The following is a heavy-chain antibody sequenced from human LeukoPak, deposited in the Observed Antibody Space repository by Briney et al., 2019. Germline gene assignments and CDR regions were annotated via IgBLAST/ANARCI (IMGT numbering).Heavy chain of an antibody. J-gene: IGHJ4*02. CDR1: GFTFSNYA. V-gene: IGHV3-23*01. D-gene: IGHD3-16*01. CDR2: ISGSGGST. Sequence: GGSLRLSRAASGFTFSNYAMSWVRQAPGKGLEWVSGISGSGGSTYYADSVKGRFSISRDISKNTLLLQMNSLRAEDTAVYYCARRRYDWGGDFANWGQGTLVTVSS. CDR3: ARRRYDWGGDFAN.